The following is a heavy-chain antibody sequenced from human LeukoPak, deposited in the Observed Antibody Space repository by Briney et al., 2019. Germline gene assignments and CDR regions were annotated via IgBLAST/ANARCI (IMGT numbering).Heavy chain of an antibody. CDR3: ARWSEQVLAFDI. Sequence: SETLSLTCSVSGASMNNYYWNWIRQPPGKGLEWIGFAHHSGTHYNPSLRSRVTASLDTSKNQVSLRLTSVTAADTAVYCCARWSEQVLAFDIWGQGTMVTVSS. J-gene: IGHJ3*02. CDR1: GASMNNYY. CDR2: AHHSGT. V-gene: IGHV4-59*01. D-gene: IGHD1/OR15-1a*01.